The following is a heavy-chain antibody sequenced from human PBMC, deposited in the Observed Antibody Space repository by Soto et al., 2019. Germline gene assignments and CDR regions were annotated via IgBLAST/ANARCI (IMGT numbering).Heavy chain of an antibody. CDR1: GFTVSSNY. Sequence: GGSLRLSCAASGFTVSSNYMSWVRQAPGKGLEWVSVIYSGGSTYYADSVKGRFTISRDNSKNTLYLQMNSLRAEDKAVYYCATSPTPLDYGDLYYFDYWGQGTLVTVSS. CDR2: IYSGGST. V-gene: IGHV3-66*01. CDR3: ATSPTPLDYGDLYYFDY. D-gene: IGHD4-17*01. J-gene: IGHJ4*02.